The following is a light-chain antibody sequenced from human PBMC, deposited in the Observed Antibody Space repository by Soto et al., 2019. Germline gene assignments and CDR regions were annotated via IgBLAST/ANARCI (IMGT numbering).Light chain of an antibody. J-gene: IGKJ1*01. CDR1: QSVSSSY. CDR3: QQYGSSPWT. Sequence: EIVLTQSPGTLSLPPGERATLSCRVSQSVSSSYLGWYQKKPGQAPRLLIYGASSRATGIPDRFSGSGSGTDFTLTISRLEPEDFAVYYCQQYGSSPWTFGQGTKVDIK. V-gene: IGKV3-20*01. CDR2: GAS.